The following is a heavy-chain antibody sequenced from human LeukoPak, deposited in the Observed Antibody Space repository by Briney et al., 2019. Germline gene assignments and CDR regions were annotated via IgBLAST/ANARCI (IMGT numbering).Heavy chain of an antibody. J-gene: IGHJ4*02. D-gene: IGHD6-13*01. CDR1: TFTFSSYG. CDR2: IRYDGTNK. CDR3: AKEGSYTSSWHGYYFDY. V-gene: IGHV3-30*02. Sequence: GGSLRLSCAASTFTFSSYGMHWVRQAPGKGLEWVAFIRYDGTNKDYADSVKGRFTISRDNSKNTLYLQMISLRPEDTALYYCAKEGSYTSSWHGYYFDYWGQGTQLTVSS.